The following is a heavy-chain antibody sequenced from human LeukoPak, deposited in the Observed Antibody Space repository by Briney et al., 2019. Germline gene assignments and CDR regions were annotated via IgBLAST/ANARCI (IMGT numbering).Heavy chain of an antibody. V-gene: IGHV4-34*01. Sequence: GSLRLSCAASGFTFSDYYMTWIRQAPGKGLEWIGEINHSGSTNYNPSLKSRVTISVDTSKNQFSLKLSSATAADTAVYYCARPVSGSSGWYYNYWGQGTLVTVSS. J-gene: IGHJ4*02. CDR3: ARPVSGSSGWYYNY. CDR1: GFTFSDYY. CDR2: INHSGST. D-gene: IGHD6-19*01.